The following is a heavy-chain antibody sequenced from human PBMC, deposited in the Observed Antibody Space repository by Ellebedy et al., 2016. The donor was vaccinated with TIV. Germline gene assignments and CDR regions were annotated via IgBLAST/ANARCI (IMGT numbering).Heavy chain of an antibody. CDR1: RFTFSSYW. J-gene: IGHJ3*02. D-gene: IGHD4-17*01. Sequence: GGSLRLSCAASRFTFSSYWMSWVRQAPGKGLEWVANINQDGSQKYYVDSVKCRFTISRDNVKHSLYLQVNSLRAEDTAVYYCATDGSYGDYLSPQHAFAIWGQGTMVTVSS. CDR2: INQDGSQK. CDR3: ATDGSYGDYLSPQHAFAI. V-gene: IGHV3-7*01.